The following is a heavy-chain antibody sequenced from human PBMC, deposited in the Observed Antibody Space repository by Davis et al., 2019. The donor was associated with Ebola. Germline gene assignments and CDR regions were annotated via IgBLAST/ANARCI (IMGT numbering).Heavy chain of an antibody. CDR3: TTDPPIVVGGGDAFDI. CDR1: GFTFSNAW. V-gene: IGHV3-15*01. J-gene: IGHJ3*02. D-gene: IGHD2-2*01. Sequence: PGGSLRLSCAASGFTFSNAWMSWVRQAPGKGLEWVGRIKSKTDGGTTDYAAPVKGRFTISRDDSKNTLYLQMNSLKTEDTAVYYCTTDPPIVVGGGDAFDIWGQGTMVTVSS. CDR2: IKSKTDGGTT.